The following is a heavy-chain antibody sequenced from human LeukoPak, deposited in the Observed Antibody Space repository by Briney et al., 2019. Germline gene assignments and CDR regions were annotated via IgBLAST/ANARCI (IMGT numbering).Heavy chain of an antibody. CDR2: IYYSGDT. CDR3: ARVVVDAFDI. V-gene: IGHV4-59*01. D-gene: IGHD2-15*01. Sequence: PSETLSLTCTVSGGSISSYYWSWIRQPPGKGLEWLGYIYYSGDTNYNPSLKSRVTISLDMSKNQFSLKLSSVTAADTAVYYCARVVVDAFDIWGQGTMVTVPS. CDR1: GGSISSYY. J-gene: IGHJ3*02.